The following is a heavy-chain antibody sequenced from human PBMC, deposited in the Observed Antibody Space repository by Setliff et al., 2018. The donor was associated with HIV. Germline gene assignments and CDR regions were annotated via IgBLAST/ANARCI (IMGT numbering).Heavy chain of an antibody. Sequence: SETLSLTCTVSGGSISIRSYYWSWLRQPAGKGLEWIGRIYSNGKTDYNPSLKSRVTISEDTSKNQFSLKVNSVTAADTAMYFCARESPDGLDYWGQGSLVTAPQ. V-gene: IGHV4-61*02. CDR2: IYSNGKT. CDR3: ARESPDGLDY. D-gene: IGHD2-8*01. J-gene: IGHJ4*02. CDR1: GGSISIRSYY.